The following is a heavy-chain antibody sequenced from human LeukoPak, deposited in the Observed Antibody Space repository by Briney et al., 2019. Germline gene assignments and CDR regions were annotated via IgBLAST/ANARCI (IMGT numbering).Heavy chain of an antibody. J-gene: IGHJ4*02. V-gene: IGHV3-11*01. D-gene: IGHD4-17*01. CDR2: ISSGGSTI. CDR3: ARGTTVVIWWSFGGYFDY. CDR1: GFTFSDYY. Sequence: GGSLRLSCAASGFTFSDYYMSWIRQAPGKGLEWVSYISSGGSTIYYADSVKGRFTISRDNAKNSLYLQMNSLRAEDTAVYYCARGTTVVIWWSFGGYFDYWGQGTLVTVSS.